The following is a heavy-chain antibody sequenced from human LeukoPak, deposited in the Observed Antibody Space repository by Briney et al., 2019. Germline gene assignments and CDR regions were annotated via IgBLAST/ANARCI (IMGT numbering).Heavy chain of an antibody. CDR3: GMSDPPPRWGVLDV. V-gene: IGHV1-2*02. J-gene: IGHJ6*02. CDR1: GYAFSDYY. CDR2: INLNGGGT. Sequence: GASVKVSCKASGYAFSDYYMHWVRQAPGQGLEWMGWINLNGGGTNYAQKFQGRVTMTRDTSINTAYMELRSLKSDDTAVYYCGMSDPPPRWGVLDVWGQGTTVTVSS. D-gene: IGHD4-23*01.